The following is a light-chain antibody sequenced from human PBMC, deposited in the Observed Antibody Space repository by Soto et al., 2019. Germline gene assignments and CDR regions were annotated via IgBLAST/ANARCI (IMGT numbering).Light chain of an antibody. V-gene: IGLV1-47*01. CDR2: RNN. CDR1: SSNIGSNY. CDR3: AAWDDSMSGLWV. J-gene: IGLJ3*02. Sequence: QSVLTQPPSASVTPGQRVTISCSGSSSNIGSNYVYWYQQLPGTAPKLLIYRNNQRPSGVPDRFSGSKSGTSASLAISGLRSKDEADYYCAAWDDSMSGLWVFGGGTKVTVL.